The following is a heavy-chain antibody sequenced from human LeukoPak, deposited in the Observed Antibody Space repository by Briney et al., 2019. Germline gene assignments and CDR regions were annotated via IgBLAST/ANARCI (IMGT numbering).Heavy chain of an antibody. CDR1: GFTFSSYS. D-gene: IGHD3-10*01. CDR2: ISSSSSTI. V-gene: IGHV3-48*01. J-gene: IGHJ4*02. Sequence: PGGSLRLSCAASGFTFSSYSMNWVRQAPGKGLEWVSYISSSSSTIYYADSVKGRFTISRDNAKNSLYLQMNSLRAEATAVYYCAREGYYYGSVSYLDCWGQGTLVTVSS. CDR3: AREGYYYGSVSYLDC.